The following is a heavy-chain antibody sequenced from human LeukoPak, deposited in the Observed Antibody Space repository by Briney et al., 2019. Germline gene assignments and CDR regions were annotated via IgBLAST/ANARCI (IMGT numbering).Heavy chain of an antibody. Sequence: PSETLSLTCTVSDGAIAGYSWSWIRQPPGKGLEWVANIKQDGSEKYYVDSVKGRFTISRDNAKNSLYLQMNSLRAEDTAVYYCARISGSSDDAFDIWGQGTMVTVSS. J-gene: IGHJ3*02. CDR1: DGAIAGYS. CDR3: ARISGSSDDAFDI. CDR2: IKQDGSEK. V-gene: IGHV3-7*01. D-gene: IGHD1-26*01.